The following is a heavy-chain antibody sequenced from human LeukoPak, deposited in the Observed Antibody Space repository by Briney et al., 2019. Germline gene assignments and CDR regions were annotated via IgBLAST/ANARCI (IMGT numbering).Heavy chain of an antibody. Sequence: SETLSLTCAVYGGSFSGYYWSWIRQPPGKGLEWIGETNHSGSTNYNPSLKSRVTISVDTSKNQFSLKLSSVTAADTAVYYCARGPPEYGSGSKGFDPWGQGTLVTVSS. V-gene: IGHV4-34*01. CDR1: GGSFSGYY. J-gene: IGHJ5*02. CDR3: ARGPPEYGSGSKGFDP. D-gene: IGHD3-10*01. CDR2: TNHSGST.